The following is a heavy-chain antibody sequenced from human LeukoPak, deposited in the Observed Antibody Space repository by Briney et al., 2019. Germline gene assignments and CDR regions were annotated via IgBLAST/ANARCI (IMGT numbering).Heavy chain of an antibody. D-gene: IGHD2-15*01. V-gene: IGHV1-46*01. J-gene: IGHJ4*02. CDR3: ARGYCSGGSCRPGDY. Sequence: ASVKVSCKASGYTFTGYYMHWVRQAPGQGLEWMGIINPSGGSTSYAQKFQGRVTMTRDTSTSTVYMELSSLRSEDTAVYYCARGYCSGGSCRPGDYWGQGTLVTVSS. CDR1: GYTFTGYY. CDR2: INPSGGST.